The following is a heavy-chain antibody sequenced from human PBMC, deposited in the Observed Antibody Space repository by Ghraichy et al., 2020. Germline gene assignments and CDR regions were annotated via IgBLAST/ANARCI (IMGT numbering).Heavy chain of an antibody. CDR1: GYTFANDA. CDR2: ISAYSGNT. Sequence: ASVKVSCKASGYTFANDAVTWVRQVPGHGLEWMGWISAYSGNTKYVPKLQGRVTLSTDTATSPASMELTSLTFDDTAVYYCAGGGSEWNWLDPWGQGTLVIVSS. V-gene: IGHV1-18*04. D-gene: IGHD3-10*01. J-gene: IGHJ5*02. CDR3: AGGGSEWNWLDP.